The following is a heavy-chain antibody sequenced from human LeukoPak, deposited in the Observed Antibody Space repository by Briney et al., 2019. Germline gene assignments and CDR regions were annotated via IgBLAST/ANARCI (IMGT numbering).Heavy chain of an antibody. Sequence: ASVKVSCKASGFTFTSSAVQWVRQARGQRLEWIGWIVVGSGNTNYAQKFQERVTITRDMSTSTAYMELSSLRSEDTAVYYCAADPSYSGSPWGRQVRVFVDYWGQGTLVTVSS. CDR3: AADPSYSGSPWGRQVRVFVDY. J-gene: IGHJ4*02. D-gene: IGHD1-26*01. CDR2: IVVGSGNT. V-gene: IGHV1-58*01. CDR1: GFTFTSSA.